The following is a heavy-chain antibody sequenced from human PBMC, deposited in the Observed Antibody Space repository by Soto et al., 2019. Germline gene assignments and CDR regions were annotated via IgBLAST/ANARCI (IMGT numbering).Heavy chain of an antibody. CDR2: IYYSGST. Sequence: PSETLSLTCTVSGGSISSGGYYWSWIRQHPGKGLEWIGYIYYSGSTYYNPSLKSRVTISVDTSKNQFSLKLSSVTAADTAVYYCARAGNMIFGVVHYYYGMDVWGQGATVTVSS. CDR3: ARAGNMIFGVVHYYYGMDV. CDR1: GGSISSGGYY. V-gene: IGHV4-31*03. D-gene: IGHD3-3*01. J-gene: IGHJ6*02.